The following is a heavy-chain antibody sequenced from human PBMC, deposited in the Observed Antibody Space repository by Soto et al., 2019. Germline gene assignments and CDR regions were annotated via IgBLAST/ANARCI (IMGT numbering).Heavy chain of an antibody. CDR1: GYTFTGYY. D-gene: IGHD3-10*01. J-gene: IGHJ6*03. Sequence: ASVKVSCKASGYTFTGYYMHWVRQAPGQGLEWMGWINPNSGGTNYAQKFQGWVTMTRDTSISTAYMELSRLRSDDTAVYYCARDFGSGSYYNYYYMDVWGKGTTVTVSS. V-gene: IGHV1-2*04. CDR3: ARDFGSGSYYNYYYMDV. CDR2: INPNSGGT.